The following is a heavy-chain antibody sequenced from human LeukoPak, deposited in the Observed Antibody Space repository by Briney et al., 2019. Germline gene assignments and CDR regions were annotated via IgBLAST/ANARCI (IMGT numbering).Heavy chain of an antibody. CDR1: GFTFSSYE. V-gene: IGHV3-7*01. Sequence: GGSPRLSCAASGFTFSSYEMNWVRQAPGKGLEWVANIKQDGSEKYYVDSVKGRFTISRDNAKNSLYLQMNSLRAEDTAVYYCARAHYYDSSGYLYYYYMDVWGKGTTVTISS. CDR3: ARAHYYDSSGYLYYYYMDV. CDR2: IKQDGSEK. J-gene: IGHJ6*03. D-gene: IGHD3-22*01.